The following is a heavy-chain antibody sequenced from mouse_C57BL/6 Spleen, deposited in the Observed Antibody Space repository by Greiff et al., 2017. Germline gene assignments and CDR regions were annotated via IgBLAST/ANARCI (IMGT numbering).Heavy chain of an antibody. CDR1: GYTFTSYW. Sequence: QVQLQQPGAELVKPGASVKLSCKASGYTFTSYWMHWVKPRPGQGLEWIGMIHPNSGSTNYNEKFKSKATLTVDKSSSTAYMQLSSLTSEDSAVYYCARSRDYDGGYAMDYWGQGTSVTVSS. D-gene: IGHD2-4*01. V-gene: IGHV1-64*01. CDR2: IHPNSGST. CDR3: ARSRDYDGGYAMDY. J-gene: IGHJ4*01.